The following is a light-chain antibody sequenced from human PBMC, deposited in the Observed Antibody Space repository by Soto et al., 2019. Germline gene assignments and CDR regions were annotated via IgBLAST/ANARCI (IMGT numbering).Light chain of an antibody. CDR2: MVS. Sequence: DVVMTQSPLSLPVALGQAASISCRSSQSLVHSNGNTYLNWFHQRPGRSPRRLIYMVSNRDSGVPDRFSGSGSGTDFTLTISSLQPEDFATYYCQQANSFPLTFGGGTKVEIK. CDR1: QSLVHSNGNTY. CDR3: QQANSFPLT. J-gene: IGKJ4*01. V-gene: IGKV2-30*02.